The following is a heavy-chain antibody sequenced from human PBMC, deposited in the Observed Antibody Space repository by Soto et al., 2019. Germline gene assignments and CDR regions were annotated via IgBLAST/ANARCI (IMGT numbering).Heavy chain of an antibody. CDR1: GGTFSSYA. J-gene: IGHJ4*02. Sequence: VQLVQSGAEVKKPGSSVKVSCKASGGTFSSYAISWVRQAPGKGLEWVSSISSSSSYIYYADSVKGRFPISRDNAKISLYLQMNSLRAEDTAVYYCARKDGYDLDYWGQGTLVTVSS. CDR3: ARKDGYDLDY. CDR2: ISSSSSYI. D-gene: IGHD5-12*01. V-gene: IGHV3-21*01.